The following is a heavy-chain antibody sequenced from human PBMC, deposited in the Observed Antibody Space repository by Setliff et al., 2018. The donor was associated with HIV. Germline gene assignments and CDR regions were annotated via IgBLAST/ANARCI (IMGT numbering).Heavy chain of an antibody. J-gene: IGHJ4*02. CDR2: INTGNGNT. CDR1: GYTFTTYA. D-gene: IGHD3-22*01. V-gene: IGHV1-3*04. CDR3: ARTLTYYFDGSFSSGPADY. Sequence: ASVKVSCKASGYTFTTYAMIWVRQAPGQSLEWMGWINTGNGNTRLSQKFQGRVTISRDTSASTAYVELYSLTSEDTAVYYCARTLTYYFDGSFSSGPADYWSLGTLVTVSS.